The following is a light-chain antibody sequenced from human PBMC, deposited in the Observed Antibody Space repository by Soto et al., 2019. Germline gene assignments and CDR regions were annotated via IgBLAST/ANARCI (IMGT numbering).Light chain of an antibody. J-gene: IGKJ4*01. CDR2: GAS. Sequence: DIQMTQSPAAMSASVGDRVTITCRASQAISHYLAWFHQRPGKVPKRLIYGASTLQSGVPARFSGSGSGTEFTLTISRLQPEDFGTYYCLQHSTYPLSFGGGTKVE. CDR1: QAISHY. V-gene: IGKV1-17*03. CDR3: LQHSTYPLS.